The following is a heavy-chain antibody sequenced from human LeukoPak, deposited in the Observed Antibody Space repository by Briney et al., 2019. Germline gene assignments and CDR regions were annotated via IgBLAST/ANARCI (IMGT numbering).Heavy chain of an antibody. CDR1: GGTFSSYA. V-gene: IGHV1-2*04. Sequence: ASVKVSCKASGGTFSSYAISWVRQAPGQGLEWMGWINPNSGGTNYAQKFQGWVTMTRDTSISTAYMELSRLRSDDTAVYYCARSVYGGRQGMDVWGQGTTVTVSS. J-gene: IGHJ6*02. CDR3: ARSVYGGRQGMDV. D-gene: IGHD4-23*01. CDR2: INPNSGGT.